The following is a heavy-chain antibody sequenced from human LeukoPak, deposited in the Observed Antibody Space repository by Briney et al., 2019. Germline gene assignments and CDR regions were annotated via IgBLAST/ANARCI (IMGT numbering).Heavy chain of an antibody. Sequence: ETLSLTCTVSGGSISSGDYYWSWVRQAPGKGLEWVAVIYIGGTADYADSVKGRFTISRDNSKNTVYLQMNSLRADDTAVYYCARDPYVSGGSWYNRFDPWGQGTLVTVSS. CDR2: IYIGGTA. CDR1: GGSISSGDYY. CDR3: ARDPYVSGGSWYNRFDP. J-gene: IGHJ5*02. V-gene: IGHV3-66*01. D-gene: IGHD2-15*01.